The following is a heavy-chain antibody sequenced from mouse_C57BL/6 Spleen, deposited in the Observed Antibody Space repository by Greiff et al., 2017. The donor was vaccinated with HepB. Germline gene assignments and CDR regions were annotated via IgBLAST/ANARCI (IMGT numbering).Heavy chain of an antibody. J-gene: IGHJ3*01. CDR1: GYTFTDYN. CDR3: AREGWDNVFAY. V-gene: IGHV1-22*01. D-gene: IGHD4-1*01. CDR2: INPNNGGT. Sequence: VQLKQSGPELVKPGASVKMSCKASGYTFTDYNMHWVKQSHGKSLEWIGYINPNNGGTSYNQKFKGKATLTVNKSSSTAYMELRSLTSEDSAVYYCAREGWDNVFAYWGQGTLVTVSA.